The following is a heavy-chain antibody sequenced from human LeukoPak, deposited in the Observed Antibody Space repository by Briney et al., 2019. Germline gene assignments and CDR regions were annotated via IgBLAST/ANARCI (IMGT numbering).Heavy chain of an antibody. V-gene: IGHV4-34*01. CDR2: INHSGST. CDR1: GGSFSGYY. CDR3: ARGGVATIDD. J-gene: IGHJ4*02. D-gene: IGHD5-12*01. Sequence: SETLSLTCAVYGGSFSGYYWSWIRQPPGKGLEGIGEINHSGSTNYNPSLKSRVTISVDTSKNQFSLKLSSVTAADTAVYYCARGGVATIDDWGQGTLVTVSS.